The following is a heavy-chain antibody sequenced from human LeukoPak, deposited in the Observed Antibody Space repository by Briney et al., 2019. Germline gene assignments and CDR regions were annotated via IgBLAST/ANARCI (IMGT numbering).Heavy chain of an antibody. CDR2: IYSSGST. CDR1: GYSIGSGYY. V-gene: IGHV4-38-2*02. Sequence: PSETLSLTCTVSGYSIGSGYYWGWIRQPPGKGLEWIGSIYSSGSTYYNSSLKSRVIILIDTAKNHFSLNLSSVTAADTAVYYCARSDGYGLVGIWGQGTMVTVSS. D-gene: IGHD3-22*01. J-gene: IGHJ3*02. CDR3: ARSDGYGLVGI.